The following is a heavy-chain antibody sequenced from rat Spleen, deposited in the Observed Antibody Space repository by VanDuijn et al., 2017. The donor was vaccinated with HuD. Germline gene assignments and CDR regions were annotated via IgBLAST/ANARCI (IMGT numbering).Heavy chain of an antibody. Sequence: QVQLKESGPGLVQPSQTLSLTCTVSGFSLTSYHVTWVRQPPGKGLEWMGVIWTDGNTAYNSALKSRLSVSRDTSKSQVFLKMNSLQTEDTAIYYCTRAWGGYSRDYFDYWGQGVMVTVSS. D-gene: IGHD1-11*01. J-gene: IGHJ2*01. CDR3: TRAWGGYSRDYFDY. CDR2: IWTDGNT. V-gene: IGHV2-43*01. CDR1: GFSLTSYH.